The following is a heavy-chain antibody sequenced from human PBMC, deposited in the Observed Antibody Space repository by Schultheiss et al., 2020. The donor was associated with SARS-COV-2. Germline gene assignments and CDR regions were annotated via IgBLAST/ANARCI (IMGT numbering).Heavy chain of an antibody. D-gene: IGHD3-3*01. J-gene: IGHJ4*02. CDR1: GGSFSDYY. CDR2: LHHGGIT. CDR3: ARETWSDFWSGYQDY. Sequence: SETLSLTCAVYGGSFSDYYWSWVRQPPGKGLEWIGELHHGGITKYNPSLKSRVTISVDTSKNQFSLKLSSVTAADTAVYYCARETWSDFWSGYQDYWGQGTLVTVSS. V-gene: IGHV4-34*01.